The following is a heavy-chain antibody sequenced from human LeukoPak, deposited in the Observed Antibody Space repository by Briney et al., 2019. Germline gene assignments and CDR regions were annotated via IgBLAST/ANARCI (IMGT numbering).Heavy chain of an antibody. CDR1: GFTFSTYW. V-gene: IGHV3-74*01. D-gene: IGHD4-23*01. CDR3: VSDRWGVSPDY. J-gene: IGHJ4*02. Sequence: GGSLRLSCAASGFTFSTYWMHWVRQAPGKGLVWVSRINRDGSSTTYADSVKGRFTISRDNAKNTLYLQMNSLRAEDTAVYYCVSDRWGVSPDYWGQGTLVTVSS. CDR2: INRDGSST.